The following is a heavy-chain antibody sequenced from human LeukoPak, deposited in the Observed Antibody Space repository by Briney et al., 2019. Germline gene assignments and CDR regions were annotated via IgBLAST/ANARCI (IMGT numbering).Heavy chain of an antibody. CDR2: ISSNRTYT. J-gene: IGHJ4*02. Sequence: GGSLRLSCAVSGFSFSTYAMTWVRQPPGKGLEWVSSISSNRTYTYYADSVQGRFTVSRDNSKNMLFLQMNSLGVGDTAIYYCAKVSSRIRPDYWGQGTLVTVSS. D-gene: IGHD6-6*01. CDR1: GFSFSTYA. V-gene: IGHV3-23*01. CDR3: AKVSSRIRPDY.